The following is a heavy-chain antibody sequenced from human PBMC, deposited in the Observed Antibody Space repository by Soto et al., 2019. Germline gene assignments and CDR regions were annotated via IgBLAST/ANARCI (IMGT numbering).Heavy chain of an antibody. V-gene: IGHV3-30-3*01. D-gene: IGHD6-13*01. CDR2: ISYDGSNK. CDR3: ARVVAAAGCFDY. J-gene: IGHJ4*02. CDR1: GVSVSIYA. Sequence: PGWSLGLSCAASGVSVSIYAMHWVRQAPVKGLEGVAVISYDGSNKYYADSVKGRLPISRDNSKNTLYLQMNSLRAEDTAVYYCARVVAAAGCFDYWGQRTLVTVSS.